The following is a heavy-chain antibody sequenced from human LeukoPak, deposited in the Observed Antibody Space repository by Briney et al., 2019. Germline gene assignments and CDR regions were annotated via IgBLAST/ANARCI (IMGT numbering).Heavy chain of an antibody. CDR3: AALLGYCSGGSCYSTYYFDY. D-gene: IGHD2-15*01. J-gene: IGHJ4*02. Sequence: GKSLKISCKGSGYSFTSYWIGWVRQMPGKGLEWMGIIYPGDSDTRYSPSFQGQVTISADKSISTAYLQWSSLKASDTAMYYCAALLGYCSGGSCYSTYYFDYWGQGTLVTVSS. V-gene: IGHV5-51*01. CDR2: IYPGDSDT. CDR1: GYSFTSYW.